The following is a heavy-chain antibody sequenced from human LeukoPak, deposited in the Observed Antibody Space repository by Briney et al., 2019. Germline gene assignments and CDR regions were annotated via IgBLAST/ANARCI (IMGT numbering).Heavy chain of an antibody. CDR3: AKVADQYYYSYFYYMDV. Sequence: PGRSLRLSCAASGFTFSSYAMHWVRQAPGKGLEWVAVISYDGSSKDYADSVKGRFTISRDNSKNTLYLQMNSLRVEDTAVYYCAKVADQYYYSYFYYMDVWGKGTTVTVSS. J-gene: IGHJ6*03. CDR1: GFTFSSYA. V-gene: IGHV3-30*04. D-gene: IGHD2/OR15-2a*01. CDR2: ISYDGSSK.